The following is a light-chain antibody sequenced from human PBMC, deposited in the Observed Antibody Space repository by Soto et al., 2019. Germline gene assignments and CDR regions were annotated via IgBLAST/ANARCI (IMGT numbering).Light chain of an antibody. CDR2: GNT. CDR1: SSNIGAGYD. V-gene: IGLV1-40*01. CDR3: QSYDRSLRGYV. Sequence: QSVLTQPPSVSGAPGQRVTISCTGTSSNIGAGYDVHWYQHLPGTAPKLLIYGNTIRPSGVPDRFSGSKSGTSASLAITGIQAEDEADYYCQSYDRSLRGYVFGTGTKVTV. J-gene: IGLJ1*01.